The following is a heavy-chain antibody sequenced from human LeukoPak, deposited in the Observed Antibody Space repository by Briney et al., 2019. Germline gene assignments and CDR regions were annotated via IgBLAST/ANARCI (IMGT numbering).Heavy chain of an antibody. D-gene: IGHD2-2*01. V-gene: IGHV3-53*01. J-gene: IGHJ4*02. CDR2: IYSGGST. CDR3: ATSVLGYCSSTSCPFDY. CDR1: GFTVSSNY. Sequence: GGSLRLSCAASGFTVSSNYMSWVRQAPGKGLEWASVIYSGGSTYYADSVKGRFTISRDNSKNTLYLQMNSLRAEDTAVYYCATSVLGYCSSTSCPFDYWGQGTLVTVSS.